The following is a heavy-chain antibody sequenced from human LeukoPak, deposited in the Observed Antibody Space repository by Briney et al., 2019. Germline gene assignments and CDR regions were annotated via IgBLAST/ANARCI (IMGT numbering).Heavy chain of an antibody. CDR1: GGTFSSYA. CDR2: IIPIFGTA. CDR3: ARRERMTYYDFWIAFDI. D-gene: IGHD3-3*01. Sequence: GASVKVSCKASGGTFSSYAISWVRQAPGQGLEWMGGIIPIFGTANYAQKFQGRVTITADKSTSTAYMELSSLRSEDTAVYYCARRERMTYYDFWIAFDIWGQGTMVTVSS. J-gene: IGHJ3*02. V-gene: IGHV1-69*06.